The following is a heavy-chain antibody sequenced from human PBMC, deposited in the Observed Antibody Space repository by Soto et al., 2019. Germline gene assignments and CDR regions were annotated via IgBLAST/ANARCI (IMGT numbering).Heavy chain of an antibody. Sequence: SETLSLTCTVSGGSISSGGYYWSWIRQHPGKGLEWIGYIYYSGSTYYSPSLKSRVTISVDTSKNQFSLKLSSVTAADTAVYYCAREKPYSSSWYHDYWGQGTLVTVSS. J-gene: IGHJ4*02. CDR1: GGSISSGGYY. V-gene: IGHV4-31*03. D-gene: IGHD6-13*01. CDR2: IYYSGST. CDR3: AREKPYSSSWYHDY.